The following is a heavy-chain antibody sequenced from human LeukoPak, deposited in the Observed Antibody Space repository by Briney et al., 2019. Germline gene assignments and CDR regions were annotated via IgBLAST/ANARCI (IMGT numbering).Heavy chain of an antibody. CDR1: GYTFTSYG. CDR2: ISAYNGNT. V-gene: IGHV1-18*01. Sequence: ASVKVSCKASGYTFTSYGISWVRQAPGQGLGWMGWISAYNGNTNYAQRLQGRVTMTTDTSTSTAYMELRSLRSDDTAVYYCARITMVRGVIIYAGWFDPWGQGTLVTVSS. D-gene: IGHD3-10*01. CDR3: ARITMVRGVIIYAGWFDP. J-gene: IGHJ5*02.